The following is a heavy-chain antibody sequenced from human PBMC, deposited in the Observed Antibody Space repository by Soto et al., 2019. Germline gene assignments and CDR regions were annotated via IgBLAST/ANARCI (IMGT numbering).Heavy chain of an antibody. V-gene: IGHV4-30-2*01. CDR3: ARGKVPVLRRPGEVVTDY. D-gene: IGHD2-15*01. CDR2: IYHSGST. Sequence: SETLSLTCAVSGGSISSGGYSWSWIRQPPGKGLEWIGYIYHSGSTYYNPSLKSRVTISVDRSKNQFSLRLSSVTAADTAVYYCARGKVPVLRRPGEVVTDYWGQGTLVTVPQ. J-gene: IGHJ4*02. CDR1: GGSISSGGYS.